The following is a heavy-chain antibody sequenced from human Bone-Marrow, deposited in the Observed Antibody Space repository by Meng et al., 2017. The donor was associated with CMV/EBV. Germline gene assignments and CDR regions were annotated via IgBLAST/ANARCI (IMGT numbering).Heavy chain of an antibody. D-gene: IGHD3-16*01. J-gene: IGHJ4*02. CDR1: GGSISSYY. CDR2: IYYSGST. V-gene: IGHV4-59*01. Sequence: GSLRLSCTVSGGSISSYYWSWIRQPPGKGLEWIGYIYYSGSTNYNPSLKSRVTISVDTSKNQFSLKLSSVTAADTAVYYCARQGDLIDYWGQGTLVTVYS. CDR3: ARQGDLIDY.